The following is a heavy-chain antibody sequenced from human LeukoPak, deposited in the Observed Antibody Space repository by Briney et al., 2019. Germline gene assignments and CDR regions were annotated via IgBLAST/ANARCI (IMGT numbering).Heavy chain of an antibody. V-gene: IGHV2-5*01. CDR3: AHKGRGSGSYTM. D-gene: IGHD3-10*01. CDR1: GFSLTTDGAA. CDR2: SYWNNDK. Sequence: SGPTLVKPTQTLTLTCTFSGFSLTTDGAAVAWIRQPPGKALEWLAVSYWNNDKSYSPSLKSRLTMTKDTAKNQVVLIMTNMAPVDTGTYYCAHKGRGSGSYTMWGQGILVTVSS. J-gene: IGHJ4*02.